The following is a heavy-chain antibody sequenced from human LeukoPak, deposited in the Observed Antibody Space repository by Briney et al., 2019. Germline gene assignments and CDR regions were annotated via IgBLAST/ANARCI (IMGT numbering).Heavy chain of an antibody. Sequence: PSETLSLTCTVSGGSISSGGYYWSWIRQHPGKGLEWIGYTYYSGSTYYNPSLKSRVTISVDTSKNQFSLKLSSVTAADTAVYYCAVKYSYGPRDFDYWGQGTLVTVSS. V-gene: IGHV4-31*03. D-gene: IGHD5-18*01. CDR1: GGSISSGGYY. CDR2: TYYSGST. CDR3: AVKYSYGPRDFDY. J-gene: IGHJ4*02.